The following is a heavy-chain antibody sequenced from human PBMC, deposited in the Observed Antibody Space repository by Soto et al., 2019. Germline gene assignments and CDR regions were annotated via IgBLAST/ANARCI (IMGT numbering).Heavy chain of an antibody. CDR1: GGSFSGYY. D-gene: IGHD2-2*01. CDR2: INHSGST. V-gene: IGHV4-34*01. Sequence: QVQLQQWGAGLLKPSETLSLTCAVYGGSFSGYYWSWIRQPPGKGLEWIGEINHSGSTNYNPSLKSRVTISVDTSKNQFSLKLSSVTAADTAVYYCAVLRGSTSWHKNWYFDLWGRGTLVTVSS. J-gene: IGHJ2*01. CDR3: AVLRGSTSWHKNWYFDL.